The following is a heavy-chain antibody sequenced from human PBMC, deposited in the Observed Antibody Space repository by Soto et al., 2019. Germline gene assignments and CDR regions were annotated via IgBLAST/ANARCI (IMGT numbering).Heavy chain of an antibody. D-gene: IGHD3-10*01. J-gene: IGHJ6*02. Sequence: QMQLQESGPGLVKPSETLSLICSVSGDSITAYYLSWLRQSPGKELEWIGYIYHNGETNYNPSLTNRVTISADTSKTQFSLRLSSVTAADTGVYYCARDKGGEFLKGSGMDVWGQGTTVIVSS. CDR2: IYHNGET. CDR3: ARDKGGEFLKGSGMDV. CDR1: GDSITAYY. V-gene: IGHV4-59*01.